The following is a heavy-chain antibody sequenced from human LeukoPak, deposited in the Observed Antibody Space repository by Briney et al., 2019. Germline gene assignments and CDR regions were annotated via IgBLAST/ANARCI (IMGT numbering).Heavy chain of an antibody. V-gene: IGHV3-9*01. CDR3: AKGRVNSGYDLGFDY. J-gene: IGHJ4*02. CDR1: GVTFDDYA. CDR2: ISWNSGSI. D-gene: IGHD5-12*01. Sequence: PGGSLRLSCAASGVTFDDYAMHWVRQAPGKGLEWVSGISWNSGSIGYADSVKGRFTISRDNAKNSLYLQMNSLRAEDTALYYCAKGRVNSGYDLGFDYWGQGTLVTVSS.